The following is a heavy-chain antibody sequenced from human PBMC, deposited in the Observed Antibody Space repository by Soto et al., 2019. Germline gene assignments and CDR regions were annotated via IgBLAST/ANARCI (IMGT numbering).Heavy chain of an antibody. CDR3: ARSIVERRDAFDI. V-gene: IGHV3-33*01. D-gene: IGHD6-6*01. CDR2: IWYDGSNK. Sequence: QVQMVESGGGVVQPGRSRRLSCAASGFTFSSYDMHWVRQAPGKGLEWVAVIWYDGSNKYYADSVKGRFTISRDNSKNTLYMQMNSLRAEDTAVYYCARSIVERRDAFDIWGQGTMVTVSS. CDR1: GFTFSSYD. J-gene: IGHJ3*02.